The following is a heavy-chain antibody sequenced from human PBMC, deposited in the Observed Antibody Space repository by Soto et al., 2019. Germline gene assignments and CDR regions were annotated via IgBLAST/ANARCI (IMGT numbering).Heavy chain of an antibody. CDR1: GGYLSSSSW. J-gene: IGHJ4*01. CDR3: VHHGGDPYYHYF. D-gene: IGHD1-26*01. CDR2: IFYSGST. Sequence: SETLSLTCAVSGGYLSSSSWWSWVRQPPGKALEWLGEIFYSGSTKYNPSLNSRVTISADQSKSHLSLRLSSVTAADTALYYCVHHGGDPYYHYFCGQGILVTVSS. V-gene: IGHV4-4*02.